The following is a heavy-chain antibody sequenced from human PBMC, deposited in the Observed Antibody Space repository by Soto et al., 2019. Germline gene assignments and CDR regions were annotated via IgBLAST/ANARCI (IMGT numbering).Heavy chain of an antibody. J-gene: IGHJ4*02. V-gene: IGHV3-23*01. CDR2: ISGSGGST. CDR1: GFTFSSYA. D-gene: IGHD2-15*01. CDR3: AKDGDIVVVVAATRGYDY. Sequence: EVQLLESGGGLVQPGGSLRLSCAASGFTFSSYAMSWVRQAPGKGLEWVSAISGSGGSTYYADSVKGRFTISRDNSKNTXXLQMNGLRAEDTAVYYCAKDGDIVVVVAATRGYDYWGQGTLVTVSS.